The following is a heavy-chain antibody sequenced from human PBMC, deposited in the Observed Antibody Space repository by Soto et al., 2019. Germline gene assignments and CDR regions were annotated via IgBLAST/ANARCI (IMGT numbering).Heavy chain of an antibody. Sequence: QVLLVQSGAEVKKPGASVKVSCKASGYTFTRYSIHWVRQAPGQGLEWMGIINRSGGSTTSAQKFQGRLTMTRDTSTSTVYMELSILRSDDTAVYYCAREQILERGSSWYTRNGFDPWGQGTLGTVSS. CDR1: GYTFTRYS. CDR2: INRSGGST. J-gene: IGHJ5*02. D-gene: IGHD6-13*01. V-gene: IGHV1-46*01. CDR3: AREQILERGSSWYTRNGFDP.